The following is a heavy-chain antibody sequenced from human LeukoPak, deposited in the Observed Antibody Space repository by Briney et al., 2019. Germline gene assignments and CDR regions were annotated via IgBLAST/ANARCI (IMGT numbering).Heavy chain of an antibody. V-gene: IGHV3-33*01. CDR3: ARAFGYCSSTSCYSDFDY. D-gene: IGHD2-2*03. CDR1: GFTFSSYG. CDR2: IWYDGSNK. Sequence: GRSLRLSCAASGFTFSSYGMHWVRQAPGKGLEWVAVIWYDGSNKYYADSVKGRFTISRDNSKNTLYLQMNSLRAEDTAVYYCARAFGYCSSTSCYSDFDYWGQGTLVTVFS. J-gene: IGHJ4*02.